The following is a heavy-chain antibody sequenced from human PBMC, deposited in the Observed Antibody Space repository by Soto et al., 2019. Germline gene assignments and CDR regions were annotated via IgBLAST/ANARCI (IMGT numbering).Heavy chain of an antibody. CDR2: IYYRGST. D-gene: IGHD1-26*01. CDR1: GGSVSSGRYY. Sequence: SETLSLTCTVSGGSVSSGRYYWSWIRQPPGKGLEWIGYIYYRGSTNYNPSLKSRVTISIDTSKNQFSLKLSSVTAADTAVYYCARGTVTLVGAPDPFDYWGQGTLVTVSS. V-gene: IGHV4-61*01. CDR3: ARGTVTLVGAPDPFDY. J-gene: IGHJ4*02.